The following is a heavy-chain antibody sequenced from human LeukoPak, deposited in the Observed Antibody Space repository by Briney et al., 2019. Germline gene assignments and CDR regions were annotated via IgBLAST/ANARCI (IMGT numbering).Heavy chain of an antibody. J-gene: IGHJ4*02. Sequence: ASVKVSCKTSGYTFTTYYMHWVRQAPGQGLEWMGIINPSGGTTNYAQKFQGRVTMTRDTSTTTLYMELSSLRSEDTAVYYRARGRPGSGWSFDYWGQGTLVTVSS. CDR1: GYTFTTYY. V-gene: IGHV1-46*01. D-gene: IGHD6-19*01. CDR3: ARGRPGSGWSFDY. CDR2: INPSGGTT.